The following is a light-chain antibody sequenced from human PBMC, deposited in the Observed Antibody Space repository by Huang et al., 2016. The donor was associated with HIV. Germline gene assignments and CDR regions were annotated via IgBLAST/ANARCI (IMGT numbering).Light chain of an antibody. CDR3: QQYDNLYT. Sequence: DIQMTQSPSSLSASVGVRVTITCQASQDISNYLNWYQQKPGEAPKLLIYDASNLETGVPSRFSGSGSGTNFTFNISSLQPEDITTYYCQQYDNLYTFGQGTKLEIK. J-gene: IGKJ2*01. V-gene: IGKV1-33*01. CDR1: QDISNY. CDR2: DAS.